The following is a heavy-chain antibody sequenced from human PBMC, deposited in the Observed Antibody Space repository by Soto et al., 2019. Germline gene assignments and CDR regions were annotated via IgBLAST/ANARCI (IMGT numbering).Heavy chain of an antibody. D-gene: IGHD3-3*02. CDR2: IKQDGDER. J-gene: IGHJ4*02. Sequence: GGSLRLSCAASGFTFSSYWMSWFRQAPGKGLEWVANIKQDGDERYYVDSVKGRFTISRDNAKNSLYLQLNSLRAEDTAVYYYARHPFVDFDYWGQGTMVTV. V-gene: IGHV3-7*01. CDR1: GFTFSSYW. CDR3: ARHPFVDFDY.